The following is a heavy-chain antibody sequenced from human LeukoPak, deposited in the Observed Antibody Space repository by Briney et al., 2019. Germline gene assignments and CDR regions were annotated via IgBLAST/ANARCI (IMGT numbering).Heavy chain of an antibody. D-gene: IGHD1-26*01. V-gene: IGHV4-59*01. Sequence: PSETLSLTCTVSGGSISSYYWSWIRQPPGKGLEWIGYIYYSGSTNYNPSLKSRVTISVDTSRNQFSLKLSSVTAADTAVYYCARAALGANVHNWFDPWGQGTLVTVSS. CDR3: ARAALGANVHNWFDP. CDR1: GGSISSYY. J-gene: IGHJ5*02. CDR2: IYYSGST.